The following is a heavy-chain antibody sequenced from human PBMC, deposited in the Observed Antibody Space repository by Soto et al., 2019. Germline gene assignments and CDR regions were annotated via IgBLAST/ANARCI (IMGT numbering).Heavy chain of an antibody. CDR2: IIPIFGTA. CDR3: ASVEMATTPRGAFDI. D-gene: IGHD5-12*01. Sequence: QVQLVQSGAEVKKPGSSVKVSCKASGGTFSSYAISWVRQAPGQGLEWMGGIIPIFGTANYAQKFQGRVTITADESTSTAYMELSILRSEDTAVYYGASVEMATTPRGAFDIWGQGTMVTVSS. CDR1: GGTFSSYA. J-gene: IGHJ3*02. V-gene: IGHV1-69*01.